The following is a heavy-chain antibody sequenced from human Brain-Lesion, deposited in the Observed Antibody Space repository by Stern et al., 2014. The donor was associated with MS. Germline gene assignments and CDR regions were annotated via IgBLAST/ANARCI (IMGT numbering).Heavy chain of an antibody. CDR1: GGSISSSTYY. CDR2: IYYSGFT. Sequence: QVQLQESGPGLVKPSETLSLTCTVSGGSISSSTYYWAWIRQPPGKGLEWIGNIYYSGFTYYNPSLKSRVPISVDMSKNQFSLKLSSVTAADTAIYYCARHDSVPRTSQLYSARDRGPGYFDYWGQGTLVTVSS. J-gene: IGHJ4*02. V-gene: IGHV4-39*01. CDR3: ARHDSVPRTSQLYSARDRGPGYFDY. D-gene: IGHD1-26*01.